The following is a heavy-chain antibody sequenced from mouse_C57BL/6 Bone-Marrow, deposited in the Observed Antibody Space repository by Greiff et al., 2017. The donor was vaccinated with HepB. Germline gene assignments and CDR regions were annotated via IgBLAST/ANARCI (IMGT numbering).Heavy chain of an antibody. Sequence: VQLQQSGAELARPGASVKLSCKASGYTFTSYGISWVKQRTGQGLEWIGEIYPRSGNTYYNEKFKGKATLTADKSSSTAYMELRSLTSEDSAVYFCARRSLFPWYFDVWGTGTTVTVSS. CDR2: IYPRSGNT. CDR3: ARRSLFPWYFDV. J-gene: IGHJ1*03. V-gene: IGHV1-81*01. CDR1: GYTFTSYG. D-gene: IGHD1-1*01.